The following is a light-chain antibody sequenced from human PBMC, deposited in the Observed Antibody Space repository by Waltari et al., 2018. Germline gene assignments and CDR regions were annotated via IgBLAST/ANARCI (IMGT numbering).Light chain of an antibody. J-gene: IGLJ2*01. CDR2: EDS. CDR1: ALPKNY. CDR3: YSTDSSGNLVV. Sequence: SYELTQPPSVSVSPGQTARITCSGDALPKNYAYWYQQKSGQAPVLVIYEDSKRPSGIPERFSGSSSGTAATLTISGAQVEDEADYYCYSTDSSGNLVVFGGGTKLTVL. V-gene: IGLV3-10*01.